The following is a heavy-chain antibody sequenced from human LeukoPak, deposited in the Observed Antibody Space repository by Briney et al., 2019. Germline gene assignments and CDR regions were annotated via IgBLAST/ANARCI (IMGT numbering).Heavy chain of an antibody. V-gene: IGHV4-4*02. J-gene: IGHJ4*02. CDR1: GGSITNTNY. Sequence: SETLSLTCGVSGGSITNTNYWTWVRQPPGKGLEWIGEVNLQGSTNYNPSLMGRVAISVDTSENHISLQLTSVTAADTAVYYCARALTMVRGFVMTDWGQGTLVTVSS. CDR3: ARALTMVRGFVMTD. D-gene: IGHD3-10*01. CDR2: VNLQGST.